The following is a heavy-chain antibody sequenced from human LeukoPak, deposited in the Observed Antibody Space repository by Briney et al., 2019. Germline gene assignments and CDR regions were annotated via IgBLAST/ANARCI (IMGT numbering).Heavy chain of an antibody. Sequence: GGSLRLSCAASGFTFSSYAMSWVRQAPGKGLEWVSGISGSGGSTCYADSVKGRFTISRDNSKNTLYLQMNSLRAEDTAVYYCAKDGREWPRSLDYWGQGTLVTVSS. CDR3: AKDGREWPRSLDY. D-gene: IGHD5-12*01. V-gene: IGHV3-23*01. CDR2: ISGSGGST. J-gene: IGHJ4*02. CDR1: GFTFSSYA.